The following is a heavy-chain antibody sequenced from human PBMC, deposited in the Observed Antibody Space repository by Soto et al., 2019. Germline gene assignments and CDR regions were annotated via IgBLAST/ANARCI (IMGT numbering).Heavy chain of an antibody. CDR2: ISVSGGST. Sequence: PGWSLRLSCASSVFTFINYAMDWVRQAPGKGLEWVSGISVSGGSTYYADSVKGRFTVSRDNSKNTVFLQMNSLRAEDTAVYFCAKGMYYYDSSGYRLFDYWGQGTLVTVSS. V-gene: IGHV3-23*01. J-gene: IGHJ4*02. CDR1: VFTFINYA. D-gene: IGHD3-22*01. CDR3: AKGMYYYDSSGYRLFDY.